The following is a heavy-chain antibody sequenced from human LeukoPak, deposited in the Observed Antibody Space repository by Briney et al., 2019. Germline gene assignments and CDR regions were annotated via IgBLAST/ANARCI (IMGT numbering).Heavy chain of an antibody. CDR3: AKDHYGDYDLYYFDY. D-gene: IGHD4-17*01. CDR2: ISGSGGST. Sequence: PGGSLRLSCAASGFTFSSYAMSWVRQAPGKGLEWVSAISGSGGSTYYADSVKGRFTISRDNSKNTLYLQMNSLRAEDTAVYYCAKDHYGDYDLYYFDYWGQGTLVTVSS. V-gene: IGHV3-23*01. CDR1: GFTFSSYA. J-gene: IGHJ4*02.